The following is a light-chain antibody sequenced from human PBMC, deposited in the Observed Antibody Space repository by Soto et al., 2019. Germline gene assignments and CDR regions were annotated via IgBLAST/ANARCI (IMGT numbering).Light chain of an antibody. Sequence: QSALTQPASVSGSPGQSITISCTGTSSDVGGYNYVSWYQQHPGKAPKLMIYDVSHRPSGVSNRFSGSKSGNTASLTISGLQAEDEADYCCSSYTSSSSYVFGSGTKVTVL. J-gene: IGLJ1*01. CDR3: SSYTSSSSYV. V-gene: IGLV2-14*01. CDR1: SSDVGGYNY. CDR2: DVS.